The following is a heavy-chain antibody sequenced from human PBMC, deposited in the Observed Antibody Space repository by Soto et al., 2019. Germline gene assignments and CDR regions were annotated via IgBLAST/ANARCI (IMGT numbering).Heavy chain of an antibody. CDR3: TTYYYDATDYYGLEH. V-gene: IGHV1-18*01. CDR2: ISAHNDNT. J-gene: IGHJ4*02. D-gene: IGHD3-22*01. Sequence: QVQLVQSGAEVKKPGASVKVSCKASSYTFTSYGISWVRQAPGQGLEWMGWISAHNDNTNYSQKLQGRVTMTTDTSTSTAYMELRSLRSDDTAVYYCTTYYYDATDYYGLEHWGQGTLVTVSS. CDR1: SYTFTSYG.